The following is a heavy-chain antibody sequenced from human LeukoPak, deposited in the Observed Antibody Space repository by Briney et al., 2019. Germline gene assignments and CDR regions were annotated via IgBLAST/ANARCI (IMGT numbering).Heavy chain of an antibody. CDR2: ISGSGGST. V-gene: IGHV3-23*01. CDR1: GFTFSSYA. D-gene: IGHD4-17*01. Sequence: GGSLRLSCAASGFTFSSYAMSWVRQAPGKGLEWVSAISGSGGSTYYADSVKGRFTISRDNSKNTLYLQMNSLRAEDTAVYYCAKQSYGDYDHSYFDYWGQGTLVTVSS. CDR3: AKQSYGDYDHSYFDY. J-gene: IGHJ4*02.